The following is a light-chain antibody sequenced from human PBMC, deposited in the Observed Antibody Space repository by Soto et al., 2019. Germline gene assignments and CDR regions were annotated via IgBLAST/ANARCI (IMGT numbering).Light chain of an antibody. CDR3: QQYNNHWT. CDR1: ESIKGW. Sequence: DIQMTQSPSTLSASVGARVTITCRASESIKGWLAWYQQKPGKAPKLLIYDASSLKGGVPSRFSGSGSGTEFTLTISSLQPDDFATYYCQQYNNHWTFGQGTKV. CDR2: DAS. V-gene: IGKV1-5*01. J-gene: IGKJ1*01.